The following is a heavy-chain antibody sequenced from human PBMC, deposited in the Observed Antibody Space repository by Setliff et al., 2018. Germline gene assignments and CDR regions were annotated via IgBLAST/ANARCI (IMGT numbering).Heavy chain of an antibody. J-gene: IGHJ5*02. CDR1: GGAFSSYA. V-gene: IGHV1-69*06. D-gene: IGHD6-19*01. CDR2: IIPIFGTA. CDR3: ASTLSKGIAVAGLIGWFDP. Sequence: SVKVSCKASGGAFSSYAISWVRQAPGQGLEWMGRIIPIFGTANYAQKFQGRVTITADKSTSTAYMELSSLRSEDTAVYYCASTLSKGIAVAGLIGWFDPWGQGTLVTVS.